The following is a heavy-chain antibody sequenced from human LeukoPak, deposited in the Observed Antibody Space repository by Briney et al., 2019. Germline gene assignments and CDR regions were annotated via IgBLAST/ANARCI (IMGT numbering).Heavy chain of an antibody. CDR3: ARGIAVETMCGMDV. Sequence: PGGSLRLSCAASGFTFSSYWMSWVRQAPGKGLEWVANIKQDGSEKYYVDSVKGRFTISRDNAKNSLYLQMNSLRAEDTAVYYCARGIAVETMCGMDVWGQGTTVTVSS. D-gene: IGHD6-19*01. CDR2: IKQDGSEK. CDR1: GFTFSSYW. V-gene: IGHV3-7*02. J-gene: IGHJ6*02.